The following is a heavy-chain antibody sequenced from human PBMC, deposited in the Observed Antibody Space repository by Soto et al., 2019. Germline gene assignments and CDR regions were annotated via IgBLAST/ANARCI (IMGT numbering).Heavy chain of an antibody. CDR2: IYYSGST. CDR3: ARDKKLAAAGTGMDV. Sequence: QVQLQESGPGLVKPSETLSLTCTVSGGSISSYYWSWIRQPPGKGLEWIGYIYYSGSTNYNPSLKSRVTRSVDTSKNQFSLKLSSVTAADTAVYYCARDKKLAAAGTGMDVWGQGTTVTVSS. CDR1: GGSISSYY. J-gene: IGHJ6*02. D-gene: IGHD6-13*01. V-gene: IGHV4-59*01.